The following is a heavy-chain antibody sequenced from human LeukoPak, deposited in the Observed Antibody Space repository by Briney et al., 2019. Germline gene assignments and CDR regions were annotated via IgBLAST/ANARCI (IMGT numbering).Heavy chain of an antibody. Sequence: SETLSLTCTISGGSISNYYWSWIRQPPRKGLEWIGYIFYSGSTNYDPSLKSRVTISVDKSKNQFSLKPNSVTAADTAVYYCAKKDYYYMDVWGKGTTVTVSS. V-gene: IGHV4-59*12. CDR2: IFYSGST. CDR3: AKKDYYYMDV. J-gene: IGHJ6*03. CDR1: GGSISNYY.